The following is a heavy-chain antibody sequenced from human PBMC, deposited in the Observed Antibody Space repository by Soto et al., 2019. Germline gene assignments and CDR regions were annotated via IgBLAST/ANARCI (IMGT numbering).Heavy chain of an antibody. CDR2: ISYDGSNK. J-gene: IGHJ4*02. CDR1: GFTFSSYG. V-gene: IGHV3-30*18. Sequence: PGGSLRLSCAASGFTFSSYGMHWVRQAPGKGLEWVAVISYDGSNKYYADSVKGRFTISRDNSKNTLYLQMNSLRAEDTAVYYCAKDVGRGYCSGGSCYSDYWGQGTLVTVSS. CDR3: AKDVGRGYCSGGSCYSDY. D-gene: IGHD2-15*01.